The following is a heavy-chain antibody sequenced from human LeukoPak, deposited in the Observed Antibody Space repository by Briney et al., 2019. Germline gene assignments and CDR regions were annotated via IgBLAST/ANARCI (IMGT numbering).Heavy chain of an antibody. Sequence: ASVKVSCKASGYSFTAQYMHWLRQAPGQGLEWMGWINPNNGDTKYAQSFLGRVIMTRDTSTTTAYMELSSLRSDDTAVYFCASYPRSVDTPPFDYRGQGTLVTVSS. J-gene: IGHJ4*02. CDR1: GYSFTAQY. D-gene: IGHD3-16*02. CDR3: ASYPRSVDTPPFDY. V-gene: IGHV1-2*02. CDR2: INPNNGDT.